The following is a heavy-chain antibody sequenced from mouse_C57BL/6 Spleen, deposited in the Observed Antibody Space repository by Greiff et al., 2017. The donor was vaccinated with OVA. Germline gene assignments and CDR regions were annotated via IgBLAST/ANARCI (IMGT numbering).Heavy chain of an antibody. CDR2: INPNNGGT. Sequence: DVKLVESGPELVKPGASVKMSCKASGYTFTDYNMHWVKQSHGKSLEWIGYINPNNGGTSYNQKFKGKATLTVNKSSSTAYIELRSLTSEDSAVYYCARGGYYGSKGFAYWGQGTLVTVSA. J-gene: IGHJ3*01. CDR1: GYTFTDYN. CDR3: ARGGYYGSKGFAY. D-gene: IGHD1-1*01. V-gene: IGHV1-22*01.